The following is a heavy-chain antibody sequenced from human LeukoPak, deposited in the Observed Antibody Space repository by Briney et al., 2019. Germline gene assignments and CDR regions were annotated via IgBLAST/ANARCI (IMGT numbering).Heavy chain of an antibody. Sequence: PSETLSLTCTVSGYSISSGYYWGWIRQPPGKGLEWIGTIYHSGGTYYNPSLKSRVTISVDTSKNQFSLKLSSVTAADTAVYYCARGRGTIFGVVITNWFDPWGQGTLVTVSS. D-gene: IGHD3-3*01. CDR2: IYHSGGT. CDR1: GYSISSGYY. V-gene: IGHV4-38-2*02. CDR3: ARGRGTIFGVVITNWFDP. J-gene: IGHJ5*02.